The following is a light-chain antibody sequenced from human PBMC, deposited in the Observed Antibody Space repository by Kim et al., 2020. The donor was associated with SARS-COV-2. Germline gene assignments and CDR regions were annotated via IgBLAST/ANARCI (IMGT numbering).Light chain of an antibody. V-gene: IGKV1-8*01. J-gene: IGKJ2*01. Sequence: SESTGDRVTISCLASQGISRYLAWYQQKPGKAPKLLIYAASTLQSGVPSRFRGSGSGTDFTLTISCLQSEDFATYYCKQYYSYPYTFGQGNKLEI. CDR2: AAS. CDR1: QGISRY. CDR3: KQYYSYPYT.